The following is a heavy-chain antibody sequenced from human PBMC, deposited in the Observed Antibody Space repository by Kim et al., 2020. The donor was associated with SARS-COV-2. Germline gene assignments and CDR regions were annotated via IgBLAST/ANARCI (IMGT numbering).Heavy chain of an antibody. D-gene: IGHD3-16*01. CDR2: IDPSDSYT. CDR3: ASSQREFWESHIVRGVFHY. Sequence: GESLKISCKGSGYSFTSHWNSWVRQMPGKGPEWMGSIDPSDSYTNYSPFFQGHVTISADKSIRTAYLQWSRLKASDIAMEYCASSQREFWESHIVRGVFHYWKPGTLDTVSS. V-gene: IGHV5-10-1*01. CDR1: GYSFTSHW. J-gene: IGHJ4*02.